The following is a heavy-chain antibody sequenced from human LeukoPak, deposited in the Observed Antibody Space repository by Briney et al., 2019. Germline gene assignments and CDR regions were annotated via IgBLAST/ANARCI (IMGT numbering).Heavy chain of an antibody. CDR2: IYTSGST. Sequence: SETLSLTCTVSGGSISSGTYYWSWIRQPAGKGLEWIGRIYTSGSTNYNPSLKSRITISVDTSKNQFSLKLSSVTAADTAVYYCARDGSGVDDAFDIWGQGTMVTVSS. V-gene: IGHV4-61*02. CDR3: ARDGSGVDDAFDI. D-gene: IGHD3-10*01. CDR1: GGSISSGTYY. J-gene: IGHJ3*02.